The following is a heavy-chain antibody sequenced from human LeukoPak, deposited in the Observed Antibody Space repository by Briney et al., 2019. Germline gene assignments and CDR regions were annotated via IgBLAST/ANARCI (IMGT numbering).Heavy chain of an antibody. V-gene: IGHV4-61*08. Sequence: PSETLSLTCTVSGGSISSGDYYWSWIRQPPGKGLEWIGYIYYSGSTNYNPSLKSRVTISVDTSKNQFSLKLSSVAAADTAVYYCARGVGGPGDDAFDIWGQGTMVTVSS. CDR2: IYYSGST. J-gene: IGHJ3*02. CDR3: ARGVGGPGDDAFDI. CDR1: GGSISSGDYY. D-gene: IGHD1-26*01.